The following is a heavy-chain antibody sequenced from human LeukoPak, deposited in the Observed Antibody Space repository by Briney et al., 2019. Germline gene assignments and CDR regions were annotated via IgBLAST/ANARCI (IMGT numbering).Heavy chain of an antibody. D-gene: IGHD2-2*02. CDR3: AVYTNSAAGY. J-gene: IGHJ4*02. V-gene: IGHV4-39*01. CDR2: IYHTGTT. CDR1: GGSISSSIYH. Sequence: PSETLSLTCTVSGGSISSSIYHGGWIRQPPGKGLEWIGTIYHTGTTHCNPSLKSRVTISVDTSRNQFSLTLNSMTAADTAVYYCAVYTNSAAGYWGQGALVAVSS.